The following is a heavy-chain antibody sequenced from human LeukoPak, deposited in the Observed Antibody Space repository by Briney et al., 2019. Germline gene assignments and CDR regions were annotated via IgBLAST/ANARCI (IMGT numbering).Heavy chain of an antibody. D-gene: IGHD3-3*01. CDR2: ISYDGSNK. J-gene: IGHJ4*02. V-gene: IGHV3-30*04. CDR1: GFTFSSYA. Sequence: GGSLRLSCAASGFTFSSYAMHWVRQAPGKGLEWVAVISYDGSNKYYADSVKGRFTISGDNSKNTLYLQMNSLRVEDTAVYYCAKDGIFGVVLDYFDYWGQGTLVTVSS. CDR3: AKDGIFGVVLDYFDY.